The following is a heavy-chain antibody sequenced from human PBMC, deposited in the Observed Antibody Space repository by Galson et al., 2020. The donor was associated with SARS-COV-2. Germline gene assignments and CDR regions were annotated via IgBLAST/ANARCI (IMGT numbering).Heavy chain of an antibody. J-gene: IGHJ6*02. CDR1: GFTFSSFS. D-gene: IGHD2-15*01. V-gene: IGHV3-23*01. Sequence: GESLKISCEASGFTFSSFSLSWVRQAPGKGLEWVAAISGTGGSKLYADALKGRTTISRDMSKNILTLEMNRVRVEDTGKYYCVRDGPCSSGGCYRVSVYNGMDVWGQGTTVTVSS. CDR3: VRDGPCSSGGCYRVSVYNGMDV. CDR2: ISGTGGSK.